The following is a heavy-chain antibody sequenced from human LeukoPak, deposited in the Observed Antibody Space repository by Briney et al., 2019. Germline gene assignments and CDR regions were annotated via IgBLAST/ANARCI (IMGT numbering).Heavy chain of an antibody. CDR3: ARHIGAWAFDI. V-gene: IGHV4-59*08. CDR1: GGSISGYY. CDR2: IYDEGNT. Sequence: SETLSLTCTVSGGSISGYYWSWVRQSSGKGLEWIANIYDEGNTKKNPSLKSRVTISRDMTKNQVSLKLTSVTAADTAIYYCARHIGAWAFDIWGQGTMVTVSP. J-gene: IGHJ3*02.